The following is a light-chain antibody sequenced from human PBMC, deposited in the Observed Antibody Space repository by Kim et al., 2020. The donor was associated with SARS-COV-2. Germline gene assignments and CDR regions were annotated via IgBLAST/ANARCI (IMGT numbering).Light chain of an antibody. CDR1: QSVNSN. V-gene: IGKV3-15*01. CDR2: GAS. CDR3: QQYNNWPYT. J-gene: IGKJ2*01. Sequence: EIVMTQSPATLSVTPGERATLSCRASQSVNSNLAWYQQKPGQAPRLLIYGASTRATGIPARFSGSGSGTEFTLTISSPQSEDFAAYYCQQYNNWPYTFGQGTKLEI.